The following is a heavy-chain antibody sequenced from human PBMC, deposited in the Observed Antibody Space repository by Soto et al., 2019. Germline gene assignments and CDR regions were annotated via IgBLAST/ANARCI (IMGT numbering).Heavy chain of an antibody. D-gene: IGHD3-3*01. CDR3: ARDCWSGYPLYYGMDV. CDR1: GYAFTGYY. V-gene: IGHV1-2*02. CDR2: INPNSGGT. J-gene: IGHJ6*02. Sequence: GASVKVSCKASGYAFTGYYMHWVRQAPGQGLEWMGWINPNSGGTNYAQKFQGRVTMTRDTSISTAYMELSRLRSDDTAVYYCARDCWSGYPLYYGMDVWGQGTTVTVSS.